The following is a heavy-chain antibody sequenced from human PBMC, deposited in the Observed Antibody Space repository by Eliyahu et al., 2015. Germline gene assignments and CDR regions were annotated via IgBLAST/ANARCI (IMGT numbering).Heavy chain of an antibody. CDR3: ARDRDLMD. J-gene: IGHJ4*02. V-gene: IGHV3-53*01. CDR1: GFTVXSTY. D-gene: IGHD3-10*01. CDR2: IYSAGST. Sequence: EVQLVESGGGLIQPGGSLRLSCAASGFTVXSTYMSWVRQAPGKGLEWVSVIYSAGSTYYADSVKGRFTISRDNSQNTLYLQMNSLRAEDTAVYYCARDRDLMDWGQGTLVTVSS.